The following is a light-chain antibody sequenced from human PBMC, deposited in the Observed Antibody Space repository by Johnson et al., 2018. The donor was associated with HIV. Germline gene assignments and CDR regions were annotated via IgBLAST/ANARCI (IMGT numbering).Light chain of an antibody. CDR2: ENN. V-gene: IGLV1-51*02. CDR1: SSNIEHNY. CDR3: GTWNSSLSVQNYV. J-gene: IGLJ1*01. Sequence: QSVLTQPPSVSAAPGQKVTISCSGSSSNIEHNYISWYQQLPGTAPKLLIYENNKRPSGIPDRFSGSKFGTSATLGITGLQTGDEVDYYCGTWNSSLSVQNYVFGTGTKVTVV.